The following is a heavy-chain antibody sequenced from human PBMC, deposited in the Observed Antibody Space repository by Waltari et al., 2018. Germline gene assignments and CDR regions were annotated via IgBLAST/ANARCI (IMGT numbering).Heavy chain of an antibody. CDR2: IYHSWST. Sequence: QVQLQESGPGLVKPSETLSLTCAVSVYSISSGYYWGWIRQPPGKGLEWIGSIYHSWSTYYNPSIKSRGTISVDTSKNQFSLKLSSVTAADTAVYYCARRTTTQGGDYWGQGTLVTVSS. V-gene: IGHV4-38-2*01. D-gene: IGHD1-7*01. CDR1: VYSISSGYY. J-gene: IGHJ4*02. CDR3: ARRTTTQGGDY.